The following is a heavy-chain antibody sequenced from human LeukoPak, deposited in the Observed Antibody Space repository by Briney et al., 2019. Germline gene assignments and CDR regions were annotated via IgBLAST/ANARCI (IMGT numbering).Heavy chain of an antibody. CDR1: GFTFSDYY. CDR3: ARDRADYYYYYMDV. CDR2: ISSSGSTI. V-gene: IGHV3-11*04. D-gene: IGHD3-10*01. Sequence: TGGSLRLSCAASGFTFSDYYMSWIRQAPGKGLEWVSYISSSGSTIYYADSVKGRFTISRDNAKNSLYLQMNSLRAEDTAVYYCARDRADYYYYYMDVWGKGTTVTVSS. J-gene: IGHJ6*03.